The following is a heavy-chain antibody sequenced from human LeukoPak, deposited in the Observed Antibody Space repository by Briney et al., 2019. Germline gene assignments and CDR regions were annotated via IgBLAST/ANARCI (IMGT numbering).Heavy chain of an antibody. CDR2: ISGSGGST. CDR1: GFTFSSYA. V-gene: IGHV3-23*01. J-gene: IGHJ5*02. Sequence: PGGSLRLSCTASGFTFSSYAMIWVRQAPGKGLEWVSAISGSGGSTDNADSVKGRFTISRDNSKYTLYLQMNSLRAEDTAVYYCARSPFIAAAVPIWFDPWGQGTLVTVSS. D-gene: IGHD6-13*01. CDR3: ARSPFIAAAVPIWFDP.